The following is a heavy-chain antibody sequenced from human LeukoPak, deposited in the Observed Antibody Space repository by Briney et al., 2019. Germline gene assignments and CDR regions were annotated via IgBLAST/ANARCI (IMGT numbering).Heavy chain of an antibody. CDR2: INPSGGST. D-gene: IGHD3-10*01. J-gene: IGHJ4*02. Sequence: ASVKVSCKASGYTFTGYYMHWVRQAPGQGLEWMGIINPSGGSTSYAQKFQGRVTMTRDMSTSTVYMELSSLRSEDTAVYYCARGRFGELITDYWGQGTLVTVSS. V-gene: IGHV1-46*01. CDR3: ARGRFGELITDY. CDR1: GYTFTGYY.